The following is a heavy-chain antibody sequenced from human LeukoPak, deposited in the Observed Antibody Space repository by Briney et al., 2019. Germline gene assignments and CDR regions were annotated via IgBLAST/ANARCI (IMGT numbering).Heavy chain of an antibody. CDR2: IRSKAYGGTT. Sequence: GGSLRLSCTASGFTFGDYAMSWFRQAPGKGLEWVGFIRSKAYGGTTEYAASVKGRFTISRDDSKSITYLPMNSLKTEDTAVYYCTSDGMLILESYYMDVWGKGTTVTVSS. CDR3: TSDGMLILESYYMDV. J-gene: IGHJ6*03. V-gene: IGHV3-49*03. CDR1: GFTFGDYA. D-gene: IGHD3-3*01.